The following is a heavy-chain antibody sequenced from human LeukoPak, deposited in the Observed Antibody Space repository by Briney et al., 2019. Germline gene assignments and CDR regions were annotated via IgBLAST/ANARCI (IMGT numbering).Heavy chain of an antibody. Sequence: SETLSLTCTVSDDSITMYYWTWIRQPPGKGLEWIGYIHSSGSTSYSPSLKSRVTISVDTSKNQFSLKLSSVTAADTAVYYCARTRGGVVTRVRNYYYYYMDVWGKGTTVTISS. CDR2: IHSSGST. V-gene: IGHV4-59*12. CDR3: ARTRGGVVTRVRNYYYYYMDV. J-gene: IGHJ6*03. D-gene: IGHD4-23*01. CDR1: DDSITMYY.